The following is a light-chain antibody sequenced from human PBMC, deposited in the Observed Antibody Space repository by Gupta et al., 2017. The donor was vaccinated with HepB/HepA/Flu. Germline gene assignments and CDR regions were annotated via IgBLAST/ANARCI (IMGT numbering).Light chain of an antibody. CDR2: GAS. J-gene: IGKJ1*01. Sequence: ATQMTQSPSSLSASVGQRVIMTCRSSLDIGNFLAWYQQRPGQAPKLLIFGASTWQTGVPSRFAGSGSGTEFTLNIASLQPDDSATYYCQHYDKSPRTFGQGTKVEVK. CDR3: QHYDKSPRT. CDR1: LDIGNF. V-gene: IGKV1-6*01.